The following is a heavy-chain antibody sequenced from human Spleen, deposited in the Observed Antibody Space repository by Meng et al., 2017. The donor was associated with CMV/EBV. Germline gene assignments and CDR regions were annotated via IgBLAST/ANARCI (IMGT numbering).Heavy chain of an antibody. V-gene: IGHV3-21*01. CDR1: GFTFSTYN. CDR3: ARDVRYCSSTSCSTN. Sequence: GESLKISCAASGFTFSTYNMQGVRQAPGKGLEWVSSIISSSTYIYYTDSVKGRFTISRDNAKNSLYLQMNSLRAEDTAVYYCARDVRYCSSTSCSTNWGQGTLVTVSS. CDR2: IISSSTYI. D-gene: IGHD2-2*01. J-gene: IGHJ4*02.